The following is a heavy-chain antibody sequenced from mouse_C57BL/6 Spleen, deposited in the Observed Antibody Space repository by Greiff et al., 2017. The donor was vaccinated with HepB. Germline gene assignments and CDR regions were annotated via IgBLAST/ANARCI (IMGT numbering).Heavy chain of an antibody. Sequence: QVQLQQPGAELVRPGSSVKLSCKASGYTFTSYWMHWVKQRPIQGLEWIGNIDPSDSETHYNQKFKDKATWTVDKASSTAYMQLSSLTSEDSAVYYCARYYYDSSYFDYWGQGTTLTVSS. J-gene: IGHJ2*01. CDR1: GYTFTSYW. CDR3: ARYYYDSSYFDY. D-gene: IGHD1-1*01. V-gene: IGHV1-52*01. CDR2: IDPSDSET.